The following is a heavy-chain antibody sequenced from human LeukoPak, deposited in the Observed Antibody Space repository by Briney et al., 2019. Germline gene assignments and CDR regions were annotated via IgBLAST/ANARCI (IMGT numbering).Heavy chain of an antibody. V-gene: IGHV3-48*04. J-gene: IGHJ6*02. D-gene: IGHD2-8*01. CDR3: ARDLGYCTNGVCDFFYYYGMDV. Sequence: GGSLRLSCAASGFTFSSYSMNWVRQAPGKGLEWVSYISSSGSTIYYADSVKGRFTISRDNAKNSLYLQMNSLRAEDTAVYYCARDLGYCTNGVCDFFYYYGMDVWGQGTTVTVSS. CDR2: ISSSGSTI. CDR1: GFTFSSYS.